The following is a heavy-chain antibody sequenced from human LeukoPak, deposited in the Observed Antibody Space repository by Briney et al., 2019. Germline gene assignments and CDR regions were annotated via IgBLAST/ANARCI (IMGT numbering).Heavy chain of an antibody. J-gene: IGHJ4*02. CDR3: AMLAYCGGDCYSPFDY. V-gene: IGHV1-2*02. CDR2: INPNSGGT. Sequence: ASVKVSCKASGYTFTGYYMHWVRQAPGQGLEWMGWINPNSGGTNYAQKFQGRVTMTRDTSISTAYMELSRLRSDDTAVYYCAMLAYCGGDCYSPFDYRGQGTLVTVSS. D-gene: IGHD2-21*02. CDR1: GYTFTGYY.